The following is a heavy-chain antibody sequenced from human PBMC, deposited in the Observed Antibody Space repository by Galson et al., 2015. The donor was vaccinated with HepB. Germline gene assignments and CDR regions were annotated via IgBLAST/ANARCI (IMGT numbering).Heavy chain of an antibody. J-gene: IGHJ4*02. CDR3: AKGPSRWELLGDFDY. Sequence: SLRLSCAASGFTFSSYAMSWVRQAPGKGLEWVSAISGSGGSTYYADSVKGRFTISRDNSKNTLYLQMNSLRAEDTAVYYCAKGPSRWELLGDFDYWGQGTLVTVSS. D-gene: IGHD1-26*01. CDR1: GFTFSSYA. CDR2: ISGSGGST. V-gene: IGHV3-23*01.